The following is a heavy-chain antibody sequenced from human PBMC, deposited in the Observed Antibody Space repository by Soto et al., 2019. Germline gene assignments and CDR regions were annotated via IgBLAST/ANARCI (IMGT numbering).Heavy chain of an antibody. V-gene: IGHV1-69*13. J-gene: IGHJ6*02. CDR1: GGTFSSYA. CDR2: IIPIFGTA. CDR3: AIGRVITTIYYYYGMDV. D-gene: IGHD3-22*01. Sequence: GASVKVSCKASGGTFSSYAISWVRQAPGQGLEWMGGIIPIFGTANYAQKFQGRVTITADESTSTAYMELSSLRSEGTAVYYCAIGRVITTIYYYYGMDVWGQGTTVTGSS.